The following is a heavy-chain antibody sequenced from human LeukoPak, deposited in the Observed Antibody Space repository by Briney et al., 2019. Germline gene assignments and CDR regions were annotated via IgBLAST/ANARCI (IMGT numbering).Heavy chain of an antibody. Sequence: GGSLRLSCATSGFSFSSYAMSWVRQAPEKGLEWVSAMSSSDDGRYYAASVRGRFTISRDTSRSTLYLQMNSLRAEDAAVYYCAKAPVTSCRGAFCYPFDYWGQGTLVTVSS. CDR3: AKAPVTSCRGAFCYPFDY. CDR1: GFSFSSYA. D-gene: IGHD2-15*01. V-gene: IGHV3-23*01. CDR2: MSSSDDGR. J-gene: IGHJ4*02.